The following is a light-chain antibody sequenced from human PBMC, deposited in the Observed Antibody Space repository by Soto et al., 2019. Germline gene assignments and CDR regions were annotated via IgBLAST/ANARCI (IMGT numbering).Light chain of an antibody. CDR3: GTWDSSLSAV. Sequence: QSVLTQPPSVSAAPGQKVTISCSGSSSNIGNNFVSWYQQLPGAAPELLIFDDNKGPSGIPDRFSGSKSGTSATLGITGLQTGDEADYYCGTWDSSLSAVFGTGTKVTVL. CDR1: SSNIGNNF. CDR2: DDN. V-gene: IGLV1-51*01. J-gene: IGLJ1*01.